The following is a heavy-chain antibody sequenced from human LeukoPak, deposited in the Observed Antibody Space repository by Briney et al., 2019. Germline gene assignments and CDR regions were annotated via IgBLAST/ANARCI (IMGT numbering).Heavy chain of an antibody. CDR1: GLSFSSYG. Sequence: GGSLRLSCAASGLSFSSYGMHWVRQAPGKGLEWVAFIRYDGSNKYYADSVKGRFTISRDNSKNTLYVQMNSLRAEDTAVYYCAKIDVQLERPSLPYYFDYWGQGTLVTVSS. CDR3: AKIDVQLERPSLPYYFDY. V-gene: IGHV3-30*02. D-gene: IGHD1-1*01. J-gene: IGHJ4*02. CDR2: IRYDGSNK.